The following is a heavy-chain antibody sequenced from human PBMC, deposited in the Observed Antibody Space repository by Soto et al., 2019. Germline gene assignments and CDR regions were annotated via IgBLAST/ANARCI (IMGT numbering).Heavy chain of an antibody. V-gene: IGHV4-38-2*02. CDR2: IHHGGSS. Sequence: SETLSLTCAVSGSSIGSSYYWGWIRQPPGKGLEWIGTIHHGGSSFYNPSLKSRVTMSVDTSKNQFSLKLRSVTAAATAVYFCARDSGTPTPDLRCFDTWGQGTLVTVSS. D-gene: IGHD3-10*01. CDR3: ARDSGTPTPDLRCFDT. CDR1: GSSIGSSYY. J-gene: IGHJ5*02.